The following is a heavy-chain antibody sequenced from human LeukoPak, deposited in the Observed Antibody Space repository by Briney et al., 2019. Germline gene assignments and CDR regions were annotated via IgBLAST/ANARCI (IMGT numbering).Heavy chain of an antibody. CDR1: GYTFTSYY. CDR3: ASHYDFWSGYPFYYYYMDV. Sequence: AAVKVSCQASGYTFTSYYLHWVRQAPGQGLEWMGIINPSGGSTSNAQKFQGRVTMTRDTSTSTVYMELSSLRSEDTAVYYCASHYDFWSGYPFYYYYMDVWGKGTTVTVSS. J-gene: IGHJ6*03. CDR2: INPSGGST. V-gene: IGHV1-46*01. D-gene: IGHD3-3*01.